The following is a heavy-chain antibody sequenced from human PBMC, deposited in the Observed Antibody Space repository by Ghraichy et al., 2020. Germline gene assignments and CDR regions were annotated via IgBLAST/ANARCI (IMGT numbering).Heavy chain of an antibody. Sequence: GGSLRLSCAASGVTFSSYAMHWVRQAPGTGLELVAVIAYDGSNKYYADSVKGRFTISRDNSKNTRYLQMNSLRAEDTAVYYCEREKFLEWLYYYYDGMDVWGQGTTVTVSS. V-gene: IGHV3-30-3*01. CDR3: EREKFLEWLYYYYDGMDV. D-gene: IGHD3-3*01. CDR1: GVTFSSYA. CDR2: IAYDGSNK. J-gene: IGHJ6*02.